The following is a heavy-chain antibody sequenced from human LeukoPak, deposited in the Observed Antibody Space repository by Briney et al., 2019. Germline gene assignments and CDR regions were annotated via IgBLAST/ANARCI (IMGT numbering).Heavy chain of an antibody. CDR2: INHSGST. V-gene: IGHV4-34*01. CDR3: ARKRLAHWFDP. CDR1: GGSFSGYY. J-gene: IGHJ5*02. Sequence: SDTLSLTCAVYGGSFSGYYWSWIRQPPGKGLEWIGEINHSGSTNHNPSLKSRVTISVDTSKNQFSLKLSSVTAADTAVYYCARKRLAHWFDPWGQGTLVTVSS. D-gene: IGHD4-11*01.